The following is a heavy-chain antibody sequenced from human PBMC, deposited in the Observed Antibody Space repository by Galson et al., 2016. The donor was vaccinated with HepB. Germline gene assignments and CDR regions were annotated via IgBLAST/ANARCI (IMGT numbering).Heavy chain of an antibody. J-gene: IGHJ1*01. Sequence: SLRLSCAASGFSFSHYWMSWVRQAPGKGLEYVASISDEGNEKYYVDSVRGRFTISRDNAKNSLDLQMNSLRVDDTAVYYCASNNRGWGQGTLVTVSS. V-gene: IGHV3-7*03. CDR3: ASNNRG. CDR1: GFSFSHYW. D-gene: IGHD3-10*01. CDR2: ISDEGNEK.